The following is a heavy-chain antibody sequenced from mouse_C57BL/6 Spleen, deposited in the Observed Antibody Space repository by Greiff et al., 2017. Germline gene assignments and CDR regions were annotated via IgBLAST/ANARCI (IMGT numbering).Heavy chain of an antibody. Sequence: EVMLVESGGGLVKPGGSLKFSCAASGFTFSSYAMSWVRQTPEKRLEWVATISDGGSYTYYPDNVTGRITISRDNAKNNLYLQMSHLKSKDTAVYYGAREGTGYFDYWGQGTTLTVSS. CDR2: ISDGGSYT. CDR1: GFTFSSYA. J-gene: IGHJ2*01. D-gene: IGHD3-3*01. CDR3: AREGTGYFDY. V-gene: IGHV5-4*01.